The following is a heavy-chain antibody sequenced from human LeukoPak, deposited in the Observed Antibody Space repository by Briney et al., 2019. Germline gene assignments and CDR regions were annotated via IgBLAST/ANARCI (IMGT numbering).Heavy chain of an antibody. CDR3: AKDAQRGFDYSNSLEN. Sequence: GGSLRLSCAASKFTFSHFGMHWVRQDPGKGLEWVAAIWNDGSSQYYAESVKGRFTVSRDNSHNTLHLQMNSLRPEDTAVYYCAKDAQRGFDYSNSLENWGQGTLVTVSS. D-gene: IGHD4-11*01. CDR1: KFTFSHFG. CDR2: IWNDGSSQ. V-gene: IGHV3-33*06. J-gene: IGHJ4*02.